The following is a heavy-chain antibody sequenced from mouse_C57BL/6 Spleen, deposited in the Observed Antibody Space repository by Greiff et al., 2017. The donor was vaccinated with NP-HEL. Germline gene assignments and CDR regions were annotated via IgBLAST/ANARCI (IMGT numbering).Heavy chain of an antibody. CDR1: GYAFSSSW. CDR3: ARRNYQYYFDY. Sequence: QVQLKESGPELVKPGASVKISCKASGYAFSSSWMNWVKQRPGKGLEWIGRIYPGDGDTNYNGKFKGKATMTADKSSSTAYMQLSSLTSEDSAVYFCARRNYQYYFDYWGQGTTLTVSS. CDR2: IYPGDGDT. V-gene: IGHV1-82*01. J-gene: IGHJ2*01. D-gene: IGHD1-1*01.